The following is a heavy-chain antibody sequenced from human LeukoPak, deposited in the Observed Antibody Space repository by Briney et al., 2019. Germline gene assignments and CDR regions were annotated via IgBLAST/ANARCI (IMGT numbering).Heavy chain of an antibody. V-gene: IGHV5-51*01. D-gene: IGHD1-14*01. Sequence: GESLKISCKGSGYTFTRHWIGWVRQMPGKGLEWMGIIYPGDSDTRYSPSFQGQVTISADKSISTAYLQWSSLKASDTAMYYCARRYLTPPEDYFDYWGQGTLVTVSS. CDR2: IYPGDSDT. J-gene: IGHJ4*02. CDR1: GYTFTRHW. CDR3: ARRYLTPPEDYFDY.